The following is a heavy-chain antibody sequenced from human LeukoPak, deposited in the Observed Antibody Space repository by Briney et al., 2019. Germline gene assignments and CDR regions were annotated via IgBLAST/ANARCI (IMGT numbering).Heavy chain of an antibody. CDR1: GGSISSGGYS. Sequence: PSETLSLTCAVSGGSISSGGYSWSWIRQPPGKGLEWIGYIYHSGSTYYNPSLKSRVTISVDRSKNQFSLKLSSVTAADTAVYYCARDGIYDSSGYHDAFDIWGQGTMVTVSS. D-gene: IGHD3-22*01. V-gene: IGHV4-30-2*01. CDR2: IYHSGST. CDR3: ARDGIYDSSGYHDAFDI. J-gene: IGHJ3*02.